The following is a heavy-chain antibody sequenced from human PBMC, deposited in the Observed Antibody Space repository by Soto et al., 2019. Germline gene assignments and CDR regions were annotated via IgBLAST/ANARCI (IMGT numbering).Heavy chain of an antibody. CDR3: VRYLGYCSSTSCASVYYYYGMDV. D-gene: IGHD2-2*01. CDR1: GGTFSSYA. V-gene: IGHV1-69*13. J-gene: IGHJ6*02. CDR2: IIPIFGTA. Sequence: SVKVSCKASGGTFSSYAISWVRQAPGQGLEWMGGIIPIFGTANYAQKFQGRVTITADESTSTAYMEMSSLRSEDTAVYYCVRYLGYCSSTSCASVYYYYGMDVWGQGTTVTVS.